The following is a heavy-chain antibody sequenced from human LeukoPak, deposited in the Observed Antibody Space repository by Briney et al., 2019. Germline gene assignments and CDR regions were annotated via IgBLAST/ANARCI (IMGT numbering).Heavy chain of an antibody. CDR2: ISGSGGST. D-gene: IGHD5-24*01. CDR1: VFTFSDCV. CDR3: AKGGPQFFDY. V-gene: IGHV3-23*01. J-gene: IGHJ4*02. Sequence: PGGSLRLSSADSVFTFSDCVMSWVRQAPGRGLEWLSTISGSGGSTSSADSVKGRFTISRDNSRTTLYLQMNTLRAEDTAIYYCAKGGPQFFDYWGQGTLVTVSS.